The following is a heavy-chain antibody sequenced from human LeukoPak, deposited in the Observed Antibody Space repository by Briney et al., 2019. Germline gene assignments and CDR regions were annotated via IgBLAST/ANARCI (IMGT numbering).Heavy chain of an antibody. CDR3: AKDLRSGLDWLNY. CDR2: ISGSGGST. D-gene: IGHD3-9*01. CDR1: GFTFRSYA. J-gene: IGHJ4*02. V-gene: IGHV3-23*01. Sequence: GGSLRLSCAASGFTFRSYAMSWVRQAPGKGLEWVSAISGSGGSTYYADSVKGRFTISRDNSKNTLYLQMNSLRAEDTAVYYCAKDLRSGLDWLNYWGQGTLVTVSS.